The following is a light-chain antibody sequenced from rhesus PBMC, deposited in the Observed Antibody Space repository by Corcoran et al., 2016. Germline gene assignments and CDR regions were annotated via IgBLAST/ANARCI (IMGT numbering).Light chain of an antibody. CDR2: RAS. J-gene: IGKJ4*01. CDR1: QSLSNY. Sequence: DIQMTQSPSSLSASVGDRVTITCQASQSLSNYLNWYQQKPGKIPKLLIYRASYLQSGIPSRFSGSGSVTYFTLTISSLQPEDFATYYCQQGYSYPLTFGGGTKVELK. V-gene: IGKV1S9*01. CDR3: QQGYSYPLT.